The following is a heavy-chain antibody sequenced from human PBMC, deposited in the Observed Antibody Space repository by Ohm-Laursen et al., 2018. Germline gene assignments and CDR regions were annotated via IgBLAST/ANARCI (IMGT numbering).Heavy chain of an antibody. J-gene: IGHJ4*02. V-gene: IGHV3-74*01. CDR2: IHDDGSST. Sequence: SLRLSCSASGFTSRSFPMYWVRQAPGKGLVWVSRIHDDGSSTSYADLVKGRFTSSRDNAKNTLYLQMNSLRAEDTAVYYCARGLNFGLDYWGQGTLVTVSS. CDR1: GFTSRSFP. CDR3: ARGLNFGLDY. D-gene: IGHD1-1*01.